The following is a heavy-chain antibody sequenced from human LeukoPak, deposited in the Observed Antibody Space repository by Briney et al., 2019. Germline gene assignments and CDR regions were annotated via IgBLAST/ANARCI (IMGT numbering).Heavy chain of an antibody. D-gene: IGHD6-19*01. CDR3: TRTIGYRPVAGLKEKWFDP. CDR2: INPLRGIT. CDR1: GYTFTSYG. V-gene: IGHV1-46*01. J-gene: IGHJ5*02. Sequence: ASVKVSCKASGYTFTSYGISWVRQAPGLGLEWMGIINPLRGITIYAQKFQGRVTMTSDTSTNTVYMELSSLISEDTAVYYCTRTIGYRPVAGLKEKWFDPWGQGTLVTVSS.